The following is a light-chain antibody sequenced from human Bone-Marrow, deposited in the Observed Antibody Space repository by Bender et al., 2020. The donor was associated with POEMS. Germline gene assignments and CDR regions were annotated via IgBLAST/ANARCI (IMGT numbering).Light chain of an antibody. CDR1: ALPKRY. Sequence: SYELTQPPSVSVSPGQTARTTCSGDALPKRYAHWYKQKSGQDPVLVIYEDNKRPSGIPERFSGSSSGAMATLTISGAQIDDECDFYCFSEDTNDFRVFGGGTKLTVL. J-gene: IGLJ3*02. CDR2: EDN. CDR3: FSEDTNDFRV. V-gene: IGLV3-10*01.